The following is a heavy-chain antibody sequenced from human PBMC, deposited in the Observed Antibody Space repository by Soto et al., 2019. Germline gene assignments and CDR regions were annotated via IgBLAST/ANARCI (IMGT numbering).Heavy chain of an antibody. Sequence: GGSLRLSCAASGFSVRNAWMSWVRQAPGKGLEWVGHIKSQGDGGTRDYAAPVKGRFTISRDDSKNTLFLQMNSLKNEDTAVYFCTTDLQAYCDGTTCYAGNYYYDDMDVWGQGTTVTVSS. CDR1: GFSVRNAW. V-gene: IGHV3-15*01. CDR3: TTDLQAYCDGTTCYAGNYYYDDMDV. J-gene: IGHJ6*02. D-gene: IGHD2-2*01. CDR2: IKSQGDGGTR.